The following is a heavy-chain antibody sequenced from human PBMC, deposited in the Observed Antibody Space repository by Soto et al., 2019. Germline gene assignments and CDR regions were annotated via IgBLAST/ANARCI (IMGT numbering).Heavy chain of an antibody. CDR3: ARSVAGTGYYYGMDV. J-gene: IGHJ6*02. CDR1: GYTFTSYY. V-gene: IGHV1-46*03. D-gene: IGHD6-19*01. Sequence: QVQLVQSGAEVKKPGASVKVSCKASGYTFTSYYMHWVRQAPGQGLEWMGIINPSGGSTSYAQKFQGRVTRTRDTSTSTVYMELSSLRSEDTAVYYCARSVAGTGYYYGMDVWGQGTTVTVSS. CDR2: INPSGGST.